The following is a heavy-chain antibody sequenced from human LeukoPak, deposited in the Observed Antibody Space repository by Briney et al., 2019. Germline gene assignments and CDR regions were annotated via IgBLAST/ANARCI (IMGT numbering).Heavy chain of an antibody. V-gene: IGHV3-30-3*01. CDR3: ARVLGSYSTSYYYYGMDV. J-gene: IGHJ6*02. Sequence: GGSLRLSCAASGFTFSSYAMHWVRQAPGKGLEWVAVISYDGSNKYYADSVKGRFTISRDNSKNTLYLQMNSLRAEDTAVYYRARVLGSYSTSYYYYGMDVWGQGTLVTVSS. D-gene: IGHD1-26*01. CDR2: ISYDGSNK. CDR1: GFTFSSYA.